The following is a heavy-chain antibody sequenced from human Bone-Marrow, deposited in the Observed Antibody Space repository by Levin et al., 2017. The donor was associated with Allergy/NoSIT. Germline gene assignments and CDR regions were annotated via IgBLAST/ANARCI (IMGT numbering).Heavy chain of an antibody. V-gene: IGHV4-59*01. D-gene: IGHD6-13*01. CDR3: TGGTNVWYEGGVDV. CDR1: GGSISRYY. CDR2: IYYSGNT. J-gene: IGHJ6*02. Sequence: SETLSLTCTVSGGSISRYYWSWIRQLPGKGLEWIGHIYYSGNTNYNPSLKSRVVISGDTSETLFSLKMTSVTAADTAVYYCTGGTNVWYEGGVDVWAQEPQSPSP.